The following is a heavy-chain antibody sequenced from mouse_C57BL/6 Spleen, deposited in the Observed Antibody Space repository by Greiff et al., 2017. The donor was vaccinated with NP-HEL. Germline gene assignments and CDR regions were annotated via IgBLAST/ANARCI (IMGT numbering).Heavy chain of an antibody. D-gene: IGHD3-3*01. CDR3: TREGLSWFAY. Sequence: QVQLKESGAELVRPGASVTLSCKASGYTFTDYEMHWVKQTPVHGLEWIGAIDPETGGTAYNQKFKGKAILTADKSSSTAYMELRSLTSEDSAVYYCTREGLSWFAYWGQGTLVTVSA. CDR2: IDPETGGT. CDR1: GYTFTDYE. V-gene: IGHV1-15*01. J-gene: IGHJ3*01.